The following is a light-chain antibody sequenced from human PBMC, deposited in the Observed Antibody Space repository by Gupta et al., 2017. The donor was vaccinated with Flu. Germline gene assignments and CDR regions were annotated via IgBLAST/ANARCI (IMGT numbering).Light chain of an antibody. Sequence: DIVMTQSPDSLAVSLGERATITCKSSQSVLHTSTNKNFLAWYQQKPGQPPKLLIYWASTRKSGVPDRFSGSGSGTDFTLTISSLQAEDVAFYYCQQYHISPSFGQGTKLEIK. CDR1: QSVLHTSTNKNF. CDR2: WAS. CDR3: QQYHISPS. V-gene: IGKV4-1*01. J-gene: IGKJ2*01.